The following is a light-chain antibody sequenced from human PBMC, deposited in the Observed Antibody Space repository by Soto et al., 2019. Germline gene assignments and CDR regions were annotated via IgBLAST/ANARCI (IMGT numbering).Light chain of an antibody. J-gene: IGLJ1*01. Sequence: QSVLTQPPSVSGAPGQRVAISCTGSSSNIGAEYDVHWYQQLPGTAPKRLIYGDNNRPSGVPDRFSGSKSGTSASLAITGLQPEDEADYYCPSYDSSLTTIVFGTGTKLTV. CDR3: PSYDSSLTTIV. CDR1: SSNIGAEYD. CDR2: GDN. V-gene: IGLV1-40*01.